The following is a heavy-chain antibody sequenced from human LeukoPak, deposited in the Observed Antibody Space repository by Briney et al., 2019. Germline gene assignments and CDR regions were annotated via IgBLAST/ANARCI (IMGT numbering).Heavy chain of an antibody. D-gene: IGHD2-21*01. J-gene: IGHJ6*02. CDR2: ITWSGAAT. CDR1: GYTFNDYG. CDR3: ARGFRDGPLYGMDV. V-gene: IGHV3-20*04. Sequence: GGSLRLSCAASGYTFNDYGVSWVRQAPTKGLEWISGITWSGAATAYADSVKGRFSISRDNAKNSLFLEMNSLTAEDTALYYCARGFRDGPLYGMDVWGQGTTVTVSS.